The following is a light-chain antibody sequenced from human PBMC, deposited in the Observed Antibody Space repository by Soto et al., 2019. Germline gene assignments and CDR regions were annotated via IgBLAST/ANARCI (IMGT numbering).Light chain of an antibody. CDR2: GAS. V-gene: IGKV3-15*01. CDR1: QSVGSG. Sequence: EIVMTQSPATLSVSPGERATLSCRASQSVGSGLSWYQQKPDQAPRLLIYGASTRATGIPARFSGSGSGTEFTLTISSLQSEDYAFYSCQQYNNWPPYTVGQGTKVDIK. CDR3: QQYNNWPPYT. J-gene: IGKJ2*01.